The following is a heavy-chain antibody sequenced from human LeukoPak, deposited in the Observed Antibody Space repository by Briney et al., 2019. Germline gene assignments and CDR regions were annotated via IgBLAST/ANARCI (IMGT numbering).Heavy chain of an antibody. V-gene: IGHV1-18*01. D-gene: IGHD3-10*01. J-gene: IGHJ4*02. Sequence: GASVKVSCKASGGTFTSYGISWVRQAPGQGLEWMGWISAYNGNTNYAQKLQGRVTMTTDTSTSTAYMELRSLRSDDTAVYYCAREESITMVRGVPDYWGQGTLVTVSS. CDR2: ISAYNGNT. CDR1: GGTFTSYG. CDR3: AREESITMVRGVPDY.